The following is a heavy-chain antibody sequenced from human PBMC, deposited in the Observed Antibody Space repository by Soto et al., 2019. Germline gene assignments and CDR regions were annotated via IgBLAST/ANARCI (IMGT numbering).Heavy chain of an antibody. J-gene: IGHJ6*02. D-gene: IGHD2-8*01. Sequence: KASETLSLTCTVPSGSISSSSFYWGWIRQPPGKGLEWIGSIYYTGSTYYNPSLKSRVTISIDRSKNHFSLEMSSVTAADTAVYYCARLYPYSYYYGMDVWGQGTKVTVSS. CDR2: IYYTGST. CDR3: ARLYPYSYYYGMDV. CDR1: SGSISSSSFY. V-gene: IGHV4-39*02.